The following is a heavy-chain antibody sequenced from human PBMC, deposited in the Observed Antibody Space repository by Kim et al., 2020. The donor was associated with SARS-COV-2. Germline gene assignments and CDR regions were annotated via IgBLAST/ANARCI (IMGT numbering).Heavy chain of an antibody. J-gene: IGHJ6*02. CDR3: ARVFSIIPVHYYYGMDV. CDR2: ISSSGSTI. V-gene: IGHV3-11*01. CDR1: GFTFSDYY. D-gene: IGHD3-16*01. Sequence: GGSLRLSCAASGFTFSDYYMSWIRQAPGKGLEWVSYISSSGSTIYYADSVKGRFTISRDNAKNSLYLQMNSLRAEDTAVYYCARVFSIIPVHYYYGMDVWGRGTTVTVSS.